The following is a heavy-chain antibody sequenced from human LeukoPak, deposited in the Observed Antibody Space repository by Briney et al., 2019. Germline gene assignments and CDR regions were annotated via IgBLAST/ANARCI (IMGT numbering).Heavy chain of an antibody. D-gene: IGHD3-10*02. CDR1: GHTFTGYY. CDR3: ARGVFGESLES. J-gene: IGHJ4*02. V-gene: IGHV1-2*02. Sequence: ASVKVSCKASGHTFTGYYVYWVRQAPGQGLEWMGWMNPNVGGANLPQKFQGRVTVTSDPAISAAYMELRRLRSDDTAVYYCARGVFGESLESWGRGTLVTVSS. CDR2: MNPNVGGA.